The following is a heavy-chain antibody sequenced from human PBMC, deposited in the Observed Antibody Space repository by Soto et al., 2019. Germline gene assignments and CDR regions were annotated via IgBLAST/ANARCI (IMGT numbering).Heavy chain of an antibody. CDR2: IIPILGIA. Sequence: QVQLVQSGAEVKKPGSSVKVSCKASGGTFSSYTISWVRQAPGQGLEWMGRIIPILGIANYAQKFQGRVKITEDKSTSTAYMELSSLRSEDTAVYYCARDPYNCNNDYWGKGTLVTVSS. D-gene: IGHD1-20*01. CDR1: GGTFSSYT. V-gene: IGHV1-69*08. J-gene: IGHJ4*02. CDR3: ARDPYNCNNDY.